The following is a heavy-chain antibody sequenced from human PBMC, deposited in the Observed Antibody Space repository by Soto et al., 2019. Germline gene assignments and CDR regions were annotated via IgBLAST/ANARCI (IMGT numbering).Heavy chain of an antibody. D-gene: IGHD2-2*01. CDR3: ARDLGFLCTSTSCYGFDP. CDR2: LSSDGSNE. Sequence: GGSLRLSCAASGFTFSSYTLHWVRQAPGKGLEWVAVLSSDGSNEHYADSVKGRFTISRENSKNTLDLQMNSLKSEDTAVYYCARDLGFLCTSTSCYGFDPWGQGTLVTVSS. J-gene: IGHJ5*02. V-gene: IGHV3-30-3*01. CDR1: GFTFSSYT.